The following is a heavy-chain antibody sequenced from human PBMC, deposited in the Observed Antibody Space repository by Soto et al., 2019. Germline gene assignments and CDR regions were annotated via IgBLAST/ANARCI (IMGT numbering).Heavy chain of an antibody. CDR2: IYYTGST. Sequence: PSEILSLTCTASGGYGSTGSYPWGWIRHLTCKVMYCIGHIYYTGSTRYNPSLTSRVTISLATYREQFSLKLTSGPAADKAVYYCARGRHCTSTSGFGFPSIWFDPWGQGTLVTVSS. V-gene: IGHV4-61*01. D-gene: IGHD2-2*01. CDR3: ARGRHCTSTSGFGFPSIWFDP. CDR1: GGYGSTGSYP. J-gene: IGHJ5*02.